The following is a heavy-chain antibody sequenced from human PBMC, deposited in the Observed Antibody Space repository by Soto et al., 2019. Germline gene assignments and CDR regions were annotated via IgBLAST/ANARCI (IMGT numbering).Heavy chain of an antibody. Sequence: VRQAPGKGLEWVSYISTGSGTISYADSVKGRFTISRDNAKNSLYLQMNSLRAEDTAVYYCARDDDSRFDYWGQGALVTVSS. CDR2: ISTGSGTI. CDR3: ARDDDSRFDY. V-gene: IGHV3-48*01. J-gene: IGHJ4*02. D-gene: IGHD1-1*01.